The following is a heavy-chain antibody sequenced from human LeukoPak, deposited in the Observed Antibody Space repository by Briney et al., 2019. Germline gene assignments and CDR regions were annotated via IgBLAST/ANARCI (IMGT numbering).Heavy chain of an antibody. CDR2: ISGSGLST. CDR3: ATFGTTGISY. D-gene: IGHD1-1*01. V-gene: IGHV3-23*01. CDR1: GITFSNSA. Sequence: PGRSLRLSCAASGITFSNSAMCWVRQAPGKGLEWVSSISGSGLSTYYADSLKGRFTISRDNSKNTLSLQMNTLRAEDTGTYYCATFGTTGISYWGQGALVTVSS. J-gene: IGHJ4*02.